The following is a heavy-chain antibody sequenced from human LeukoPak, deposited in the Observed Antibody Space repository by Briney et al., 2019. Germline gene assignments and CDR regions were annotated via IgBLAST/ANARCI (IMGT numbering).Heavy chain of an antibody. CDR3: AKVTYYYDSSGYGPYGMDV. CDR2: ISYDGSNK. Sequence: SGGSLRLSCAASGFTFSSYGMHWVRQAPGKGLEWVAVISYDGSNKYYADSVKGRFTISRDNSKNTLYLRMNSLRAEDTAVCYCAKVTYYYDSSGYGPYGMDVWGQGTTVTVSS. CDR1: GFTFSSYG. D-gene: IGHD3-22*01. J-gene: IGHJ6*02. V-gene: IGHV3-30*18.